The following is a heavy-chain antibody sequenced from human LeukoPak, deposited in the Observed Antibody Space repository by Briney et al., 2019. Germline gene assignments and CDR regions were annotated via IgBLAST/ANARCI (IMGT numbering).Heavy chain of an antibody. J-gene: IGHJ4*02. CDR3: ARGKGDIVVVVAATYSDY. CDR2: INHSGST. CDR1: GGSFSGYY. D-gene: IGHD2-15*01. Sequence: SETLSLTCAVYGGSFSGYYWSWIRQPPGKGLEWIGEINHSGSTNYNPSLKSRVTISVDTSKNQFSLKLSSVTAADTAVYYCARGKGDIVVVVAATYSDYWGQGTLVTVSS. V-gene: IGHV4-34*01.